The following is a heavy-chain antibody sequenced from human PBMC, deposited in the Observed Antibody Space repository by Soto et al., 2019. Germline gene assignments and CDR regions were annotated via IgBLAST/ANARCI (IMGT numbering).Heavy chain of an antibody. D-gene: IGHD6-13*01. V-gene: IGHV3-23*01. Sequence: GGSLRLSCAASGFTFSSYAMSWVRQAPGKGLEWVSAISGSGGSTYYADSVKGRFTISRDNSKNTLYLQMNSLRAEDTAVYYCAKDIRGEAAAGQYNWFDPWGQGTLVTVSS. CDR2: ISGSGGST. CDR1: GFTFSSYA. CDR3: AKDIRGEAAAGQYNWFDP. J-gene: IGHJ5*02.